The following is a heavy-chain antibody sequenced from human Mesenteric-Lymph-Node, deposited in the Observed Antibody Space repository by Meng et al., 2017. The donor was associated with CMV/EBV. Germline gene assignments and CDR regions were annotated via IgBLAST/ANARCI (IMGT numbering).Heavy chain of an antibody. CDR2: TSNSGST. D-gene: IGHD3-16*02. V-gene: IGHV4-59*01. CDR1: GDSMTDYY. Sequence: SETLSLTCSVSGDSMTDYYWNWIRQPPGKRLEWMAFTSNSGSTDYNPSLKSRATISVDTSKNQVSLKMTSVTAADTAVYYCARGRVRSNLGGLIVVRDDALDVWGQGTMVTVSS. J-gene: IGHJ3*01. CDR3: ARGRVRSNLGGLIVVRDDALDV.